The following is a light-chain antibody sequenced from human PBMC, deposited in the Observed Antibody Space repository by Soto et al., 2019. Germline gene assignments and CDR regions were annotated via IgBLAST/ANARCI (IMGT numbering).Light chain of an antibody. CDR3: QQYGSSPRT. V-gene: IGKV3-20*01. CDR1: QSVSSSY. Sequence: EIVLTQSPGTLSLSPGERATLSCRASQSVSSSYLGWYQQKPGQAPRLLIFGASNRATGIPDRFSGSGSGTDFTLTISRLEPEDFAVYYCQQYGSSPRTFGQGTRLESK. CDR2: GAS. J-gene: IGKJ5*01.